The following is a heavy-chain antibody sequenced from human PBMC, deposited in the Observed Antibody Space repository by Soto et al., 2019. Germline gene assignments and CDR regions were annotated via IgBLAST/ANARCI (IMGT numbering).Heavy chain of an antibody. Sequence: PVGSLRLSCTASGFTFGDYAMSWFRQAPGKGLEWVGFIRSKAYGGTTEYAASVKGRFTISRDDSKSIAYLQMNSLKTEDTAVYYCTRENAIAAAGYYYGMDVWGQGTTVTVSS. D-gene: IGHD6-13*01. CDR3: TRENAIAAAGYYYGMDV. J-gene: IGHJ6*02. CDR1: GFTFGDYA. CDR2: IRSKAYGGTT. V-gene: IGHV3-49*03.